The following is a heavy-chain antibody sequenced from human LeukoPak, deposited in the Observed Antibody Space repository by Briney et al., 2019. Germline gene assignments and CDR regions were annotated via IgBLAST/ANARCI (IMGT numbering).Heavy chain of an antibody. D-gene: IGHD6-13*01. CDR1: GGSFSGYY. J-gene: IGHJ4*02. CDR2: INHSGST. CDR3: ARRIAAAGMYY. V-gene: IGHV4-34*01. Sequence: SETLSLTCAVYGGSFSGYYWSWIRQPPGKGLEWIGEINHSGSTNCNPSLKSRVTISVATSKNQFSLKLSSVTAADTAVYYCARRIAAAGMYYWGQGTMVTVSS.